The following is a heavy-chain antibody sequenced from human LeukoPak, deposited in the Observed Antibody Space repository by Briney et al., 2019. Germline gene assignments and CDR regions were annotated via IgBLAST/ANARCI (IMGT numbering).Heavy chain of an antibody. CDR3: ARGYCSGGSCYLEYLQH. Sequence: GASVKVSCKASGYTFTGYYMHWVRQAPGQGLEWMGWINPNSGGTNYAQKFQGRVTMTRDTSISTAYMELSRLRSDDTAVYYCARGYCSGGSCYLEYLQHWGQGTLVTVSS. D-gene: IGHD2-15*01. CDR2: INPNSGGT. V-gene: IGHV1-2*02. J-gene: IGHJ1*01. CDR1: GYTFTGYY.